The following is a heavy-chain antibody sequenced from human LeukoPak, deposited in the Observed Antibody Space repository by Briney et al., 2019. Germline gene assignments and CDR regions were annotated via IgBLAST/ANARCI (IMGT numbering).Heavy chain of an antibody. CDR2: MNPKSGNT. D-gene: IGHD6-13*01. V-gene: IGHV1-8*01. CDR1: GYTFTSYD. CDR3: AVRIAAARLGNWFDP. J-gene: IGHJ5*02. Sequence: SVKVSCKASGYTFTSYDINWVRQATGQGLEWMGWMNPKSGNTGCAQKFQGRVTMTRNTSISTAYMELSSLRSEDTAVYFCAVRIAAARLGNWFDPWGQGTLVTVSS.